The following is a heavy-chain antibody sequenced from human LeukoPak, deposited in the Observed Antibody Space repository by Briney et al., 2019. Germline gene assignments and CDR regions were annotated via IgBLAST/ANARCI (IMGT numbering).Heavy chain of an antibody. CDR3: ARGPPNWGFDY. Sequence: GASVKVSCKASGYTFTSYDINWMQRTGQGLEWMGWMSPNSGNTGYAQKFQGRVTMTRDTSISTAYMELSSLRSEDTAVYSCARGPPNWGFDYWGQGTLVTVSS. CDR2: MSPNSGNT. J-gene: IGHJ4*02. D-gene: IGHD7-27*01. V-gene: IGHV1-8*01. CDR1: GYTFTSYD.